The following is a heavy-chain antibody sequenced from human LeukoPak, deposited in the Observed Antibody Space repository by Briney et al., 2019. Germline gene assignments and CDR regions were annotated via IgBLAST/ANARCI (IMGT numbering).Heavy chain of an antibody. CDR2: IKQDGSEM. Sequence: GGSLRLSCAASGFTFITDWMTWVRQAPGKGLEWVANIKQDGSEMYYVDSVKGRFTISRDNAKSSLYLQMNSLRVEDTAVYYCARGGQRWNYWGQGTLVTVSS. CDR3: ARGGQRWNY. J-gene: IGHJ4*02. D-gene: IGHD5-24*01. V-gene: IGHV3-7*03. CDR1: GFTFITDW.